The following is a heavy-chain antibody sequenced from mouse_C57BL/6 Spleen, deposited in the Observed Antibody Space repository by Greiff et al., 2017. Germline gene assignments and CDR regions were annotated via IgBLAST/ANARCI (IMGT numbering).Heavy chain of an antibody. CDR1: GFNIKDDY. CDR3: TTRGTGTGAMDY. D-gene: IGHD4-1*01. J-gene: IGHJ4*01. Sequence: EVKVVESGAELVRPGASVKLSCTASGFNIKDDYMHWVKQRPEQGLEWIGWIDPENGDTEYASKFQGKATITADTSSNTAYLQLSSLTSEDTAVYYCTTRGTGTGAMDYWGQGTSVTVSS. V-gene: IGHV14-4*01. CDR2: IDPENGDT.